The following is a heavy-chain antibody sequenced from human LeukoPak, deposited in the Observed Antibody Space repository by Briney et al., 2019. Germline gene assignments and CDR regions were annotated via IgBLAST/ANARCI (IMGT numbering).Heavy chain of an antibody. V-gene: IGHV3-30*02. J-gene: IGHJ4*02. CDR3: ARATKYYYDSSGYYFRY. CDR2: IRYDGSNK. CDR1: GFIFSSYG. D-gene: IGHD3-22*01. Sequence: GGSLRFSCAASGFIFSSYGMHWARQAPGKGLEWVAFIRYDGSNKYYADSVKGRFTISRDNSKNTLYLQMNSLRAEDTAVYYCARATKYYYDSSGYYFRYWGQGTLVTVSS.